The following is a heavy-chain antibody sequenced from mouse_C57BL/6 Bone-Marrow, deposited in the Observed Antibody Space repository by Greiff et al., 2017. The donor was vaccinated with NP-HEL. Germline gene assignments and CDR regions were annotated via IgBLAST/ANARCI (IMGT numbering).Heavy chain of an antibody. V-gene: IGHV1-74*01. J-gene: IGHJ4*01. CDR3: AIEGCGYPRWDY. Sequence: VQLQQPGAELVKPGASVKVSCKASGYTFTSYWMHWVKQRPGQGLEWIGRIYPSDSDTNYNQKFKGKATLTVETSSSTAYMQLSSLTSEDSAVYYCAIEGCGYPRWDYWGQGTSVTFSS. CDR1: GYTFTSYW. D-gene: IGHD2-2*01. CDR2: IYPSDSDT.